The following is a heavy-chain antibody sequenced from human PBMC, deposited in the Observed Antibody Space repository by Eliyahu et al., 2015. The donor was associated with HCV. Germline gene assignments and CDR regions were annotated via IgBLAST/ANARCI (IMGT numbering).Heavy chain of an antibody. CDR1: GDSVSSNSXA. D-gene: IGHD3-22*01. CDR2: TYYRSKWYN. V-gene: IGHV6-1*01. Sequence: QVQLQQSGPGLVKPSQTLSLTCAISGDSVSSNSXAWNWIRQSPSRGLEWLGRTYYRSKWYNDYAVSVKSRITINPDTSKNQFSLQLNSVTPEDTAVYYCARDHDGYDSTYDYYYYMDVWGKGTTVTVSS. CDR3: ARDHDGYDSTYDYYYYMDV. J-gene: IGHJ6*03.